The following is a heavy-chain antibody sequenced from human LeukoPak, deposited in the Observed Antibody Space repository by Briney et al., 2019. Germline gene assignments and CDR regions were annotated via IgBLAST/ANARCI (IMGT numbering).Heavy chain of an antibody. CDR3: ARDRRDYGDYGLSSDYYYMDV. J-gene: IGHJ6*03. Sequence: ASVKVSCKASGYTFTSYYMHWVRQAPRQGLEWMGIINPSGGSTSYAQKFQGRVTMTRDTSTSTVYMELSSLRSEDTAVYYCARDRRDYGDYGLSSDYYYMDVWGKGTTVTVSS. CDR1: GYTFTSYY. D-gene: IGHD4-17*01. CDR2: INPSGGST. V-gene: IGHV1-46*01.